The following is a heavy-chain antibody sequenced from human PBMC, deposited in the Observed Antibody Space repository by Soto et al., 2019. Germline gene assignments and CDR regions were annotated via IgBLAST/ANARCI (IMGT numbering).Heavy chain of an antibody. CDR1: GYRFTSYW. Sequence: ESVKISNKGSGYRFTSYWISWVRQIPGKGLEWMGRIDPSDSYTNYSPSFQGHVTISADKSISTAYLQWSSLKASDTAMYYCARLPYYYDSSGSPFFDLWGRGTLVTVSS. D-gene: IGHD3-22*01. CDR3: ARLPYYYDSSGSPFFDL. CDR2: IDPSDSYT. V-gene: IGHV5-10-1*01. J-gene: IGHJ2*01.